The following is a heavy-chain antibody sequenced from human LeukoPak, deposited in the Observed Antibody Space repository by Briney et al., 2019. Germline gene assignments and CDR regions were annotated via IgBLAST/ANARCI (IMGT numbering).Heavy chain of an antibody. V-gene: IGHV4-31*03. J-gene: IGHJ5*02. CDR3: ARVRDVCGGGCPEVANWFDP. D-gene: IGHD2-21*02. CDR2: ISHSGNT. Sequence: SETLSLTCTVSGGSIRSSGHYWTWIRQHPEKGLEWIGYISHSGNTYYNPSLKTRISISLGTSSNHFSLRLSSVTAADTAVYYCARVRDVCGGGCPEVANWFDPWGQGTLVTVSS. CDR1: GGSIRSSGHY.